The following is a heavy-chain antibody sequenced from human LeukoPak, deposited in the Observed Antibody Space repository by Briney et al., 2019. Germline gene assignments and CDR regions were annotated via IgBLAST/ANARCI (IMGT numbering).Heavy chain of an antibody. J-gene: IGHJ6*02. CDR1: GFTFSNYG. CDR2: ISSDGTTK. D-gene: IGHD2-2*01. CDR3: AKPYCRATRCYLYLYGMDV. V-gene: IGHV3-30*18. Sequence: PGGSLRLSCEASGFTFSNYGMHWVRQAPGKGLEWVAVISSDGTTKYYGASVKGRFTVSRDSSKNTLYLDLNSLRAEDTAVYYCAKPYCRATRCYLYLYGMDVWGQGTTVIVSS.